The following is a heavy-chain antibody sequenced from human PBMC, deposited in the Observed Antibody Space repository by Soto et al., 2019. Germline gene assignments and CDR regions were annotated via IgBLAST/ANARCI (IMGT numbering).Heavy chain of an antibody. D-gene: IGHD3-9*01. J-gene: IGHJ4*02. CDR2: IYYSGST. Sequence: QLQLQESGPGLVKPSETLSLTCTVSGGSISSSSYYWGWIRQPPGKGLEWIGSIYYSGSTYYNPSPHIRLPIYVATSKNQFSLTLSSVTAADTAVYYCARLVAYDILTGYYTSGQHYFDYWGQGTLVTVSS. V-gene: IGHV4-39*01. CDR3: ARLVAYDILTGYYTSGQHYFDY. CDR1: GGSISSSSYY.